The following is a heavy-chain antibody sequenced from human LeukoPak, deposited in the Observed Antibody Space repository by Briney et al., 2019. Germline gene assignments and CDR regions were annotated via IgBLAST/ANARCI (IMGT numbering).Heavy chain of an antibody. CDR3: ARAWIELWSHDY. Sequence: PGGSLRLSCAASGFTFSNYWMSWVRQAPGKGLEWVANIKQDGSEKYYVDSVKGRFTISKDNAKSSLYLQMNSLRAEDTAVYYCARAWIELWSHDYWGQGTLVTVSS. D-gene: IGHD5-18*01. J-gene: IGHJ4*02. V-gene: IGHV3-7*03. CDR1: GFTFSNYW. CDR2: IKQDGSEK.